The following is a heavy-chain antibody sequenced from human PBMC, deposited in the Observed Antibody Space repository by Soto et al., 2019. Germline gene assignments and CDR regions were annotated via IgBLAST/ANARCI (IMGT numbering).Heavy chain of an antibody. CDR2: INSDGSST. CDR1: GFTFSSYW. D-gene: IGHD6-13*01. CDR3: ARAASSSWYYYYYYGMDV. V-gene: IGHV3-74*01. Sequence: PGGSLRLSCAASGFTFSSYWMHWVRQAPGKGLVWVSRINSDGSSTSYADSVKGRFTISRDNAKNTLYLQMNSLRAEDTAVYYCARAASSSWYYYYYYGMDVWGQGTTVTVSS. J-gene: IGHJ6*02.